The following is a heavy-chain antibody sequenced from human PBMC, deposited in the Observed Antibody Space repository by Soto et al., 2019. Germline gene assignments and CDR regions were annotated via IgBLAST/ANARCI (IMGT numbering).Heavy chain of an antibody. CDR1: GGSISSYY. D-gene: IGHD3-9*01. Sequence: SETLSLTCTVSGGSISSYYWSWIRQPPGRGLEWIGYIYYSGSTNYNPSLKSRVTISVDTSKNQFSLKLSSVTAADTAVYYCARSNVDWEDYWGQGTLVTVSS. CDR3: ARSNVDWEDY. CDR2: IYYSGST. V-gene: IGHV4-59*01. J-gene: IGHJ4*02.